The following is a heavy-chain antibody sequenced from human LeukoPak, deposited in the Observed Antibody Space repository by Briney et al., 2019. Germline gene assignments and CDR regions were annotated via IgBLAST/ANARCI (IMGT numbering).Heavy chain of an antibody. CDR3: AKPSPGPALNYFDD. V-gene: IGHV3-30*02. CDR1: GFTFSSYG. J-gene: IGHJ4*02. Sequence: PGGSLRLSCAASGFTFSSYGMYWVRQAPGKGLEWVAYMRSDGINKYYADSVKGRFAISRDNSKNTLYLQMNSLRGEDTAVYFCAKPSPGPALNYFDDWGQGTLVTVSS. CDR2: MRSDGINK.